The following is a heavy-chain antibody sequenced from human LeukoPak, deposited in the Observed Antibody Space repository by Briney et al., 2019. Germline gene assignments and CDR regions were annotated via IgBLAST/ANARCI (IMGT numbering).Heavy chain of an antibody. D-gene: IGHD1-26*01. CDR2: IRYDGSNK. Sequence: GGSLRLSCAASGFTFSSYGMHWVRQAPGKGLEWVAFIRYDGSNKYYADSVKGRFTISRDNSKNTLYLQMNSLRAEDTAVYYCAKDRGSYMDYYYMDVWGKGTTVTVSS. J-gene: IGHJ6*03. CDR3: AKDRGSYMDYYYMDV. CDR1: GFTFSSYG. V-gene: IGHV3-30*02.